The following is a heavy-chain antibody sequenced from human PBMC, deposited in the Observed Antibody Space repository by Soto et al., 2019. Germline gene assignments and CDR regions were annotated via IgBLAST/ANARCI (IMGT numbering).Heavy chain of an antibody. Sequence: EVQLLESGGGLVQPGGSLRLSCAASGFTFSSYAMSWVRQAPGKGLDWVSTISGSGGSTYYADSVKGRFTMPRDNSKNTVYLQMNSLRAEDTTIYYCAKERQATTVTLPDYWGQGTLVTVSS. CDR2: ISGSGGST. J-gene: IGHJ4*02. CDR1: GFTFSSYA. CDR3: AKERQATTVTLPDY. V-gene: IGHV3-23*01. D-gene: IGHD4-17*01.